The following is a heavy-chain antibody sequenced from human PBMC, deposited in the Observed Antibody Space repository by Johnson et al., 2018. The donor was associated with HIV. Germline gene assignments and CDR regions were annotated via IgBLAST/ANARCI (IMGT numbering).Heavy chain of an antibody. CDR3: ARDDILGAFDI. J-gene: IGHJ3*02. D-gene: IGHD2-15*01. CDR1: GFSFNYYG. CDR2: ISYDGSNK. V-gene: IGHV3-30*03. Sequence: QVQLVESGGGVVQPGRSLRLSCAASGFSFNYYGMHWVRQAPGKGLEWVAVISYDGSNKYYADSVKGRFTISRDNSKNTLYLQMNSLRAEDTAVYYCARDDILGAFDIWGQGTMVTVSS.